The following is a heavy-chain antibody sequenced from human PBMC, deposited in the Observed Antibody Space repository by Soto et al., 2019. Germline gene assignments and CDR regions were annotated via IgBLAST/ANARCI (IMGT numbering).Heavy chain of an antibody. J-gene: IGHJ4*02. CDR1: GFTFSSYS. D-gene: IGHD3-10*01. V-gene: IGHV3-23*01. Sequence: EVQLLESGGGLVQPGGSLRLSCAASGFTFSSYSMSWVRQAPGKGLEWVSGFRTGGDDATTYYADSVKGRFTISRDNSKNRLFLQTTSLRAEDTAIYYCAKKANSGPGSQYFDNRSQGTLVTVSS. CDR3: AKKANSGPGSQYFDN. CDR2: FRTGGDDATT.